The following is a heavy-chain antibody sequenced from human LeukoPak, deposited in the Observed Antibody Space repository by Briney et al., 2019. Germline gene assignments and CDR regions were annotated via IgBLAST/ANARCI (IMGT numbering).Heavy chain of an antibody. CDR1: GYTFTGYY. CDR2: INPNSGGT. V-gene: IGHV1-2*02. Sequence: ASVKVSCKASGYTFTGYYMHWVRQAPGQGLEWMGWINPNSGGTNYAQKFQGRVTMTRDTSISTAYMELSRLRSDDTAVYYCARDLRGSGSYYTYHFDYWGQGTLVTVSS. D-gene: IGHD3-10*01. CDR3: ARDLRGSGSYYTYHFDY. J-gene: IGHJ4*02.